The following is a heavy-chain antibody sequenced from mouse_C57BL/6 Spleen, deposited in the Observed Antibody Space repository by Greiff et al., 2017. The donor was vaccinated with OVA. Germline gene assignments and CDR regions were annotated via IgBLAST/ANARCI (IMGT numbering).Heavy chain of an antibody. J-gene: IGHJ1*03. Sequence: QVQLQQPGAELVRPGSSVKLSCKASGYTFTSYWMHWVKQRPIQGLEWIGNIDPSDSETHYNQKFKDKATLTVDKSSSTAYMQLSGLTSEDSAVYYCERRSYSNYGYFDVWGTGTTVTVSS. CDR2: IDPSDSET. CDR3: ERRSYSNYGYFDV. V-gene: IGHV1-52*01. D-gene: IGHD2-5*01. CDR1: GYTFTSYW.